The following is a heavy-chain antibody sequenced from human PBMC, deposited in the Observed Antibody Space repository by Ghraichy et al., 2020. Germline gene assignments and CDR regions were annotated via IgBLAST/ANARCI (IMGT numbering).Heavy chain of an antibody. CDR2: INHSGST. Sequence: SETLSLTCAVYGGSFSGYYWSWIRQPPGKGLEWIGEINHSGSTNYNPSLKSRVTISVDTSKNQFSLKLSSVTAADPAVYYCARADYGDYYFIRAVYYFDYWGQGTLVTVSS. CDR1: GGSFSGYY. CDR3: ARADYGDYYFIRAVYYFDY. V-gene: IGHV4-34*01. J-gene: IGHJ4*02. D-gene: IGHD4-17*01.